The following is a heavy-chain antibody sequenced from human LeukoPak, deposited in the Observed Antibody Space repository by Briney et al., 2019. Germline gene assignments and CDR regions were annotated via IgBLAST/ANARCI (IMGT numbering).Heavy chain of an antibody. CDR3: ARSPELLDFDY. J-gene: IGHJ4*02. Sequence: GGSLRLSCAASGFTFSRYEMNWVRQAPGKGLEWVSYISSSCSTIYYADSVKGRFTISRDNAKNSLYLQMNSLRAEDTAVYYCARSPELLDFDYWGQGTLVTVSS. V-gene: IGHV3-48*03. D-gene: IGHD3-10*01. CDR2: ISSSCSTI. CDR1: GFTFSRYE.